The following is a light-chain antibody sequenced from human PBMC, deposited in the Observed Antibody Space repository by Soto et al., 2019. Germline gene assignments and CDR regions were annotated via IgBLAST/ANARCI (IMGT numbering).Light chain of an antibody. CDR1: RSDVGAYNY. V-gene: IGLV2-14*01. CDR3: SSFTSRFTFV. J-gene: IGLJ1*01. CDR2: EVT. Sequence: SALTQPASVSRSPGQSIAISCTGTRSDVGAYNYVSWYQQHPGKAPKLMISEVTNRPSGVSDRFSGSKSGNTASLTISGLQAEDEADYYCSSFTSRFTFVFGTGTKVTVL.